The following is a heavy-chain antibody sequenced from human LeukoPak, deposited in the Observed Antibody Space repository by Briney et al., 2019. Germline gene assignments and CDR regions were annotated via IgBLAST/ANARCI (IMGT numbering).Heavy chain of an antibody. CDR3: AKDRADVVPTMVLDY. Sequence: GGSLRLSCAAAGFTFRSYAMNWVRQGPGKGLEWVSTMSASDAGTYYADSVKGRFTISRDNSKNTLYLQMNSLRAEDTAVYYCAKDRADVVPTMVLDYWGQGILVTVSS. V-gene: IGHV3-23*01. CDR2: MSASDAGT. CDR1: GFTFRSYA. D-gene: IGHD5-12*01. J-gene: IGHJ4*02.